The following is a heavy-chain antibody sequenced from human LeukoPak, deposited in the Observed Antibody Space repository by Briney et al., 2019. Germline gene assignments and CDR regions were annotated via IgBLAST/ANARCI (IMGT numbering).Heavy chain of an antibody. CDR3: ARDFVHDYGDYEDVY. Sequence: SETLSLTCTVSGGSISSSSYYWGWIRQPPGKGLEWIGSIYYSGSTYYNPSLKSRVTISVDTSKKQFSLKLSSVTAADTAVYYGARDFVHDYGDYEDVYWGQGTLVTVSS. J-gene: IGHJ4*02. D-gene: IGHD4-17*01. V-gene: IGHV4-39*07. CDR2: IYYSGST. CDR1: GGSISSSSYY.